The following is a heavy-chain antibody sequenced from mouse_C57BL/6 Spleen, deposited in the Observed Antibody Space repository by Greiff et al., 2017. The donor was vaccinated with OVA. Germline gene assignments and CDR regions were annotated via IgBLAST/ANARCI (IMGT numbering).Heavy chain of an antibody. J-gene: IGHJ2*01. D-gene: IGHD2-5*01. CDR2: INPGSGGT. CDR1: GYAFTNYL. CDR3: ARSGSNYDY. V-gene: IGHV1-54*01. Sequence: VMLVESGAELVRPGTSVKVSCKASGYAFTNYLIEWVKQRPGQGLEWIGVINPGSGGTNYNEKFKGKATLTADKSSSTAYMQLSSLTSEDSAVYFCARSGSNYDYWGQGTTLTVSS.